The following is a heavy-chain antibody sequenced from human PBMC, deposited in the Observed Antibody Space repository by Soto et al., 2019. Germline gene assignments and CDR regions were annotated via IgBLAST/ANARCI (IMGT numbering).Heavy chain of an antibody. CDR3: PKDYSPGQSLNYYGSGSSFDS. CDR2: ISGSGGST. CDR1: GFTFSSYA. V-gene: IGHV3-23*01. J-gene: IGHJ4*01. D-gene: IGHD3-10*01. Sequence: GGSLRLSCAASGFTFSSYAMSWVRQAPGKGLEWVSAISGSGGSTYYADSVKGRFTISRDNSKNTLYLRMNSLRAEDTAVYYCPKDYSPGQSLNYYGSGSSFDSWARGTLVTVSA.